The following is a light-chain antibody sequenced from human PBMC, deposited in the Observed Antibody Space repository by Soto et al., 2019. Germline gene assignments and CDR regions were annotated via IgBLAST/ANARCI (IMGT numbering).Light chain of an antibody. CDR3: QQYSTPPMYT. CDR1: QSVTNNY. CDR2: GAS. V-gene: IGKV3-20*01. J-gene: IGKJ2*01. Sequence: EIVLTQSPGTLSLSPGERGTLSCRASQSVTNNYLAWYQQKRGQPPRLLIHGASSRATGIPDRFSGSGSVTDFTLTISGLEPEDFAVYYCQQYSTPPMYTFGQGTQVEIK.